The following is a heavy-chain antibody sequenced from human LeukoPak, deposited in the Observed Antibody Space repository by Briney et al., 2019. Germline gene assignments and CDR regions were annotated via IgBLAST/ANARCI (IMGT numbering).Heavy chain of an antibody. CDR3: AKDGLVVPAATLDY. V-gene: IGHV3-23*01. D-gene: IGHD2-2*01. Sequence: GGSLRVSCAASGYTFSSYAMSWVRQAPGKGLEWVSAISGSGGSTYYADSVKGRFTISRDNSKNTLYLQMNSLRAEDTAVYYCAKDGLVVPAATLDYWGQGTLVTVSS. CDR1: GYTFSSYA. CDR2: ISGSGGST. J-gene: IGHJ4*02.